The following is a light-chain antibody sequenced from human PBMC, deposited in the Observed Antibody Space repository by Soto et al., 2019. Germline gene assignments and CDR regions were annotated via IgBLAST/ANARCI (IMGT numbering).Light chain of an antibody. J-gene: IGKJ1*01. CDR2: KAS. CDR3: QHYNSYSEA. Sequence: DIQMTQSPSTLSGSEGDRVTIACRASQTISSWLAWYQQKPGKAPKLLIYKASTLKSGVPSRFRGSGSGTEFTLTISSLQPDDFSTYYCQHYNSYSEAFGQGTKVDIK. V-gene: IGKV1-5*03. CDR1: QTISSW.